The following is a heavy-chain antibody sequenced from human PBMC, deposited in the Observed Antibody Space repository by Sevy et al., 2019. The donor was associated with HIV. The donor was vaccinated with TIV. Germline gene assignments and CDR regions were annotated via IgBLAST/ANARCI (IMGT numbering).Heavy chain of an antibody. CDR1: GYTFTDYY. CDR3: TRDDIYTHPWEFDW. Sequence: ASVKVSCKASGYTFTDYYMHWVRQAPGQGLEWMGWIDPNNGNSNSAQKFQGRLTLTSDTSISTAYMELSRLRSDDTAIYFCTRDDIYTHPWEFDWWSHGALVTVSS. CDR2: IDPNNGNS. J-gene: IGHJ4*01. D-gene: IGHD1-26*01. V-gene: IGHV1-2*02.